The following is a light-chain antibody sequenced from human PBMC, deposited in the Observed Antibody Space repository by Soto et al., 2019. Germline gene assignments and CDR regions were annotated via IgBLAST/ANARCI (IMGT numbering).Light chain of an antibody. J-gene: IGKJ4*01. V-gene: IGKV1-12*01. Sequence: DIQMTQSPSSVSASVGDSVTITCRASQDISRWLAWFQHKPGEAPSLLIYATSSLHTGVPSRFSGTGSGTEFALSINSLQHEDFATYYCLQGDSFPLTFGGGTKVEIK. CDR2: ATS. CDR3: LQGDSFPLT. CDR1: QDISRW.